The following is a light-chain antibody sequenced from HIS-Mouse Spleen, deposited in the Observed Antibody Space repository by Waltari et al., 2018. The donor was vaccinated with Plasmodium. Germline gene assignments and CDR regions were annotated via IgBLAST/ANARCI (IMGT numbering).Light chain of an antibody. CDR1: QSISSW. Sequence: DIQMTQSPSTLSAPVGDSVTITCRASQSISSWLAWYQQKPGKAPKLLIYKASSLESGVPSRFSGSGSGTEFTLTISSLQPDDFATYYCQQYNSYSWTFGQGTKVEIK. CDR2: KAS. V-gene: IGKV1-5*03. J-gene: IGKJ1*01. CDR3: QQYNSYSWT.